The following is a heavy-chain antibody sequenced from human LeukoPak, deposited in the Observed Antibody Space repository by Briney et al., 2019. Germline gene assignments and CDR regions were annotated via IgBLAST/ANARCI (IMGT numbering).Heavy chain of an antibody. V-gene: IGHV4-59*08. Sequence: PSETLSLTCTVSGGSISSSYWSWIRQPPGKGLEWIGYIYYSGSPNYNPSLKSRVTISVDTSKNQFSLKLSSVTAADTAVYYCARHRRPQIQLWFPVVPDAFDIWGQGTMVTVSS. CDR3: ARHRRPQIQLWFPVVPDAFDI. D-gene: IGHD5-18*01. J-gene: IGHJ3*02. CDR2: IYYSGSP. CDR1: GGSISSSY.